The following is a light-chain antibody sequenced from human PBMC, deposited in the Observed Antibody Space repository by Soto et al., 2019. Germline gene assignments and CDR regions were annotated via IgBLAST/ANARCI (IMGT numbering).Light chain of an antibody. V-gene: IGKV3D-15*01. Sequence: TQSPALLSVSPGETATLSCKASRPIANKLAGYQQSPGQTPRLLIYGASTRASGVPDRFSGSGSGTDFTLTITSPQAEDFATYYCQQYYDWPPNTFGQGTKFDIK. CDR2: GAS. J-gene: IGKJ2*01. CDR1: RPIANK. CDR3: QQYYDWPPNT.